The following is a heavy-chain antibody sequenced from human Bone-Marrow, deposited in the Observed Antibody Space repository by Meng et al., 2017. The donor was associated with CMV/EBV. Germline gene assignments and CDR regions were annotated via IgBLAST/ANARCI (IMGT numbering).Heavy chain of an antibody. D-gene: IGHD2-2*01. J-gene: IGHJ4*02. Sequence: SETLSLTCAVYGGSFSGYYWSWIRQPPGKGLEWIGEINHSGSTNYNPSLKSRVTISADTSKNQFSLKLSSVTAADTAVYYCARGSGCSNTSCYAFDYWGQGTVVTVSS. CDR2: INHSGST. CDR1: GGSFSGYY. CDR3: ARGSGCSNTSCYAFDY. V-gene: IGHV4-34*01.